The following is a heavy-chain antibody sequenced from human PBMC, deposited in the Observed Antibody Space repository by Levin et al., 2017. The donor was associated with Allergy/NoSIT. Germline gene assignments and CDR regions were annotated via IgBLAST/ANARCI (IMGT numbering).Heavy chain of an antibody. CDR2: TYYRSKWYN. V-gene: IGHV6-1*01. D-gene: IGHD2-15*01. J-gene: IGHJ4*02. Sequence: SETLSLTCAISGDSVSNNSAAWTWIRQSPSRGLEWLGRTYYRSKWYNDYAVSVKSRITINADTSKNQFSLQLNSMTPEDTAAYYCARDGGTESGGTRFDYWGQGTLVTVSS. CDR3: ARDGGTESGGTRFDY. CDR1: GDSVSNNSAA.